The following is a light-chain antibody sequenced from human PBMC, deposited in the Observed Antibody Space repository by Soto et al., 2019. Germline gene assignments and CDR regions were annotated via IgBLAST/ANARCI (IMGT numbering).Light chain of an antibody. CDR2: VNSDGSH. CDR1: SGHNSYA. V-gene: IGLV4-69*01. Sequence: QLVLTQSPSASASLGASVKLTCTLSSGHNSYAIAWHQQQPEKGPRYLMKVNSDGSHSKGDWIPDRFSGSSSGAERYLTISSLQSEDEADYYCQTWSTDIRVFGGGTKLTVL. CDR3: QTWSTDIRV. J-gene: IGLJ3*02.